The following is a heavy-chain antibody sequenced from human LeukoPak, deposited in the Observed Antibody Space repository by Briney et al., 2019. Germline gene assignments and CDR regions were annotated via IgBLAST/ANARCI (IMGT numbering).Heavy chain of an antibody. CDR3: TRLYDFWSGYCHFDY. CDR1: GFTLGDYA. CDR2: IRSKAYGWTT. J-gene: IGHJ4*02. D-gene: IGHD3-3*01. V-gene: IGHV3-49*03. Sequence: PGGYLRLSCTASGFTLGDYAMSWFRQAPGKGLEWVGFIRSKAYGWTTEYAASVKGRFTISRDDSKSIAYLQMNSLKTEDTAVYYCTRLYDFWSGYCHFDYWGQGTLVTVSS.